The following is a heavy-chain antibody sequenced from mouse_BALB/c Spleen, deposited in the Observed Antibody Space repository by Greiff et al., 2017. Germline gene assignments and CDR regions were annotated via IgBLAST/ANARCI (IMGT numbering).Heavy chain of an antibody. CDR3: ARGGWDDY. V-gene: IGHV5-17*02. CDR2: ISSGSSTI. Sequence: EVQGVESGGGLVQPGGSRKLSCAASGFTFSSFGMHWVRQAPEKGLEWVAYISSGSSTIYYADTVKGRFTISRDNPKNTLFLQMTSLRSEDTAMYYCARGGWDDYWGQGTTLTVSS. CDR1: GFTFSSFG. J-gene: IGHJ2*01. D-gene: IGHD3-3*01.